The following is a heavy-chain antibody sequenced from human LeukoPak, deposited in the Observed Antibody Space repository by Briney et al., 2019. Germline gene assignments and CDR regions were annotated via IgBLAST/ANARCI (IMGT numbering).Heavy chain of an antibody. D-gene: IGHD2-15*01. J-gene: IGHJ4*02. V-gene: IGHV3-48*01. CDR1: GFPFSSYS. CDR2: ISSSSSTI. Sequence: GGSLRLSCAASGFPFSSYSMNWVRPAPGKGLEWVSYISSSSSTIYYADSVKGRFTISRDNAKNSLYLQMNSLRAEDTAVYYCARDSSHCSGGSCYNYFDYWGQGTLVTVSS. CDR3: ARDSSHCSGGSCYNYFDY.